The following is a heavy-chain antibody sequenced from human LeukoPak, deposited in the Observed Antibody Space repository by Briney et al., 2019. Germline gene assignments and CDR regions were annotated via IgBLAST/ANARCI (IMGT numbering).Heavy chain of an antibody. CDR1: GFTFSSYG. V-gene: IGHV3-30*02. D-gene: IGHD3-3*01. CDR2: IRYDGSNK. CDR3: AKDFVVITIFGVALEH. Sequence: GGSLRLSCAASGFTFSSYGMHWVRQAPGKGLEWVAFIRYDGSNKYCADSVKGRFTISRDNSKNTLYLQMNSLRAEDTAVYYCAKDFVVITIFGVALEHWGQGTLVTVSS. J-gene: IGHJ1*01.